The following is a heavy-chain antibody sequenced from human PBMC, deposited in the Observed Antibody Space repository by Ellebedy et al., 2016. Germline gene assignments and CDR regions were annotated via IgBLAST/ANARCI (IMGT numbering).Heavy chain of an antibody. Sequence: SETLSLXXTVSGGSISSSSYYWGWIRQPPGKGLEWIGEINHSGSTNYNPSLKSRVTISVDTSKNQFSLKLSSVTAADTAVYYCAKNLRTLTTVTTYAFDIWGQGTMVTVSS. CDR1: GGSISSSSYY. J-gene: IGHJ3*02. V-gene: IGHV4-39*07. CDR3: AKNLRTLTTVTTYAFDI. D-gene: IGHD4-17*01. CDR2: INHSGST.